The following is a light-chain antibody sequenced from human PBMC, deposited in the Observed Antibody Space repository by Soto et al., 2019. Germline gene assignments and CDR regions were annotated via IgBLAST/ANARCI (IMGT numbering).Light chain of an antibody. Sequence: EIVMTQSPATLSVARGERATLSCRASQSVSSNLAWYQQKPGQAPRLLIYDASTRATGIPARFSGSGSGTEYTLTISSLQSEDSAVYYCQQCSWHPFTVTFGGGTKVEIK. CDR3: QQCSWHPFTVT. J-gene: IGKJ4*01. CDR1: QSVSSN. CDR2: DAS. V-gene: IGKV3-15*01.